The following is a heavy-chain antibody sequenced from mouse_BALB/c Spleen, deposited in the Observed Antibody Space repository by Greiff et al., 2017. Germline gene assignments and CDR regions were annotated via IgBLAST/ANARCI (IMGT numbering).Heavy chain of an antibody. Sequence: EVQLVESGGGLVKPGGSLKLSCAASGFTFSSYAMSWVRQTPEKRLEWVATISSGGSYTYYPDSVKGRFTISRDNAKNTLYLQMSSLKSEDTAMYYCARHGGWDYAMDYWGQGTSVTVSS. V-gene: IGHV5-6*01. D-gene: IGHD1-1*02. J-gene: IGHJ4*01. CDR2: ISSGGSYT. CDR1: GFTFSSYA. CDR3: ARHGGWDYAMDY.